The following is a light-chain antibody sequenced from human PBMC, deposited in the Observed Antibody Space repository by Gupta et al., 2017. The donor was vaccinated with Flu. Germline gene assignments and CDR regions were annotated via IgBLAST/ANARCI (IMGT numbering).Light chain of an antibody. CDR1: QSVSSY. Sequence: DIVLTPSPATLSLSPGERATLSCRASQSVSSYLAWYQQKPGQAPRLLIYDASNRATGIPARFSGSGSGTDFTLTISSLEPEDFAVYYCQQRSNWPSTFGGGTKVEIK. CDR3: QQRSNWPST. CDR2: DAS. J-gene: IGKJ4*01. V-gene: IGKV3-11*01.